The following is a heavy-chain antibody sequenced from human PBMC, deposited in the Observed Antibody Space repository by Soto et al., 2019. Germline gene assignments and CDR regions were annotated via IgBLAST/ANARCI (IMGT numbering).Heavy chain of an antibody. Sequence: SETLSLTCAVYGGSFSGYYWSWIRQPPGKGLEWIGEINHSGSTNYNPSLKSRVTISVDTSKNQFSLKLSSVPAADTAVYYCARGQPITMVRGVISFPSSFMDVWGKGTTVTVSS. D-gene: IGHD3-10*01. J-gene: IGHJ6*03. CDR2: INHSGST. V-gene: IGHV4-34*01. CDR1: GGSFSGYY. CDR3: ARGQPITMVRGVISFPSSFMDV.